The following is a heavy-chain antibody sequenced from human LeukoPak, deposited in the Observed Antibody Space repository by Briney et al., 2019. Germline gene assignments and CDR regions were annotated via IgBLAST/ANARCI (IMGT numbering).Heavy chain of an antibody. J-gene: IGHJ3*02. CDR1: GGSISSSSYY. D-gene: IGHD3-9*01. CDR3: ADINLTPQAQDAFDI. Sequence: SETLSLTCTVSGGSISSSSYYWSWIRQHPGKGLEWIGYIYYSGSTYYNPSLKSRVTISVDTSKNQFSLKLSSVTAADTAVCYCADINLTPQAQDAFDIWGQGTMVTVSS. CDR2: IYYSGST. V-gene: IGHV4-31*03.